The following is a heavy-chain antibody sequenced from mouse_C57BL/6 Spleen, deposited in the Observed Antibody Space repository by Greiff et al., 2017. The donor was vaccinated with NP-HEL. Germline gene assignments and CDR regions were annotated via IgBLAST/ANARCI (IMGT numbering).Heavy chain of an antibody. D-gene: IGHD1-1*01. CDR2: ISYDGSN. CDR3: AREHYYGSSHWYFDV. V-gene: IGHV3-6*01. Sequence: EVQVVESGPGLVKPSQSLSLTCSVTGYSITSGYYWNWIRQFPGNKLEWMGYISYDGSNNYNPSLKNRISITRDTSKNQFFLKLNSVTTEDTATYYCAREHYYGSSHWYFDVWGTGTTVTVSS. J-gene: IGHJ1*03. CDR1: GYSITSGYY.